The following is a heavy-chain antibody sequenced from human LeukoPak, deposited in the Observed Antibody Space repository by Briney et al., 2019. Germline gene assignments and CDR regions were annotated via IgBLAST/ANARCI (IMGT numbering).Heavy chain of an antibody. J-gene: IGHJ4*02. CDR2: ISSSATYT. CDR3: AKRPLKTYHVPATALPFDY. Sequence: GGSLRLSCAASGFTFGSSGMSWVRQAPGKGLEWVAGISSSATYTYYADSVKGRFTISRDNSKNTLYPQMNSLRAEDTAIYYCAKRPLKTYHVPATALPFDYWGQGTLVTVSS. D-gene: IGHD2-2*01. V-gene: IGHV3-23*01. CDR1: GFTFGSSG.